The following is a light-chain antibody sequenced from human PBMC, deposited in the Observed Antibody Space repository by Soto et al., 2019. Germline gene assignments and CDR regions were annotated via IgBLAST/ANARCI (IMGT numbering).Light chain of an antibody. J-gene: IGKJ1*01. CDR1: QTISTW. Sequence: DIQVTQSPPTLSASVGEGVPLTCRASQTISTWMAWYQQKPGKAPKLLVYDASTLQSGVASRFSGSGSGTEFTLIISSLQPEDFATYYCQQSYSTLWTFGQGTKVDIK. CDR3: QQSYSTLWT. V-gene: IGKV1-39*01. CDR2: DAS.